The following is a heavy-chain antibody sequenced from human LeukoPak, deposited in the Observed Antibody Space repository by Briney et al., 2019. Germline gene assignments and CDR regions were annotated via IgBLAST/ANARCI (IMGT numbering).Heavy chain of an antibody. D-gene: IGHD2-15*01. V-gene: IGHV4-4*07. Sequence: PSETLSLTCTVSGGSISSYYWSWIRQPAGKGLEWIGRIYSTGSTNYNPSLKSRVTMSVDTSKNQFSLRLRSVTAADTAVYYCAKLLVATSGPYYFDYWGQGTLVTVSS. J-gene: IGHJ4*02. CDR3: AKLLVATSGPYYFDY. CDR2: IYSTGST. CDR1: GGSISSYY.